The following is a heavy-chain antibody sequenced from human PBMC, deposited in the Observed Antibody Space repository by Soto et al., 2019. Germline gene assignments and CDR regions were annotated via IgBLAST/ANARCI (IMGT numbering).Heavy chain of an antibody. CDR2: IYPDDSDT. CDR1: GYRFSNYW. D-gene: IGHD2-15*01. V-gene: IGHV5-51*01. J-gene: IGHJ3*02. CDR3: ATTDVALTVDDAPDVSDS. Sequence: GESLKICCKASGYRFSNYWIGWVRQRTGKGLEWMGVIYPDDSDTRYSPSFQGQVTISADKSISTAYLQWSSMKDSDTALYYCATTDVALTVDDAPDVSDSRGQATMATVAS.